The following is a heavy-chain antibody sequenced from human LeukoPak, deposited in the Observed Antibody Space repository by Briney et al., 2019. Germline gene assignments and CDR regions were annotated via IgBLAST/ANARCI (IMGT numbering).Heavy chain of an antibody. J-gene: IGHJ6*02. Sequence: PGGSLRLSCAASGFTFRSFAMSWVRQAPGKGLEWVSGISASTTYYADSVKGRFTISRDNAKNSLYLQMSSLRDEDTAVFYCASSGLQYGLDVWGQGTTVTVSS. CDR3: ASSGLQYGLDV. V-gene: IGHV3-23*01. CDR1: GFTFRSFA. CDR2: ISASTT. D-gene: IGHD6-19*01.